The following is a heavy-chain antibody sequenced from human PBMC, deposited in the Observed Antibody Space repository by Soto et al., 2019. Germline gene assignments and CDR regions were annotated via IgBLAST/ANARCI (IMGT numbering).Heavy chain of an antibody. Sequence: SESLSLTCPVSGVSVSSGSYYGSWIRQPPGKGLEWIGYIYYSGSTNYNPSLKSRVTISVDTSKNQFSLKLSSVTAADTAVYYCARGDFWSGRKLDVWGQGTTVTVSS. D-gene: IGHD3-3*01. CDR2: IYYSGST. CDR3: ARGDFWSGRKLDV. V-gene: IGHV4-61*01. J-gene: IGHJ6*02. CDR1: GVSVSSGSYY.